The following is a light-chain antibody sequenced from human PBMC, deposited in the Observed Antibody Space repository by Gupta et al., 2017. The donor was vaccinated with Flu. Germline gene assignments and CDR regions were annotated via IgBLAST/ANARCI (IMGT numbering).Light chain of an antibody. Sequence: DIVMTQSPLSLPVTPGEPASISCRSTQSLLHSNGYNYLDWYLQKPGQSPQLLILLGSNRASGVSDRFSGSGSGTDFTLKISRVETADVGIYYCMQSLQTPLTFGGGTRVEIK. CDR1: QSLLHSNGYNY. J-gene: IGKJ4*01. V-gene: IGKV2-28*01. CDR3: MQSLQTPLT. CDR2: LGS.